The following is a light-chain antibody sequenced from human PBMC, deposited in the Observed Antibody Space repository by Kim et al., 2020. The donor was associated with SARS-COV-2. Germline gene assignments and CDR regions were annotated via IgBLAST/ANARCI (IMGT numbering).Light chain of an antibody. J-gene: IGLJ2*01. CDR1: SLSSYY. V-gene: IGLV3-19*01. CDR2: GKN. Sequence: ALGQTGRTTCQGDSLSSYYASWYQQKPGQAPILVIYGKNNRPSGIPDRFSGASSGNTASLTITGTQEGDEADYYCNPRDSNDNVVFGGGTKLTVL. CDR3: NPRDSNDNVV.